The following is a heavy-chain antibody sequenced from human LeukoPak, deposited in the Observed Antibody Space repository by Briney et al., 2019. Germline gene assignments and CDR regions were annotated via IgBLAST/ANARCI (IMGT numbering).Heavy chain of an antibody. CDR1: GGSISSSSYY. D-gene: IGHD2-2*02. J-gene: IGHJ4*02. CDR3: ARLSCSSTSCYTVDY. CDR2: IYYSGST. V-gene: IGHV4-39*01. Sequence: PSETLSLTCTVSGGSISSSSYYWGWIRQPPGKGLEWIGSIYYSGSTYYNPSLKSRVTISVDTSKNQFSLKLSSVTAADTAVYYYARLSCSSTSCYTVDYWGQGTLVTVSS.